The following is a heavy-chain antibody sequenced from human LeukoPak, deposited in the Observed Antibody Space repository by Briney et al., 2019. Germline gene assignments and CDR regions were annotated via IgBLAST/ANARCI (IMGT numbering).Heavy chain of an antibody. D-gene: IGHD3-16*02. Sequence: GGSLRLSCAASGFTFSSYSMNWVRQAPGKGLEWVSSISTSSTYMYYADSVKGRFTISRDNGKNSLYLQMNSLRAEDTAVYYCARHRTASDYWGQGTLVTVSS. CDR3: ARHRTASDY. CDR1: GFTFSSYS. V-gene: IGHV3-21*01. CDR2: ISTSSTYM. J-gene: IGHJ4*02.